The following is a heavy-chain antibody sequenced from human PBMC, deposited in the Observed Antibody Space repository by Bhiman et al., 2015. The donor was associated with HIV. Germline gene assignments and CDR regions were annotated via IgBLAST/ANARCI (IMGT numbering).Heavy chain of an antibody. CDR1: GFTVSSNY. Sequence: EVQLVETGGGLIQPGGSLRLSCAASGFTVSSNYMSWVRQAPGKGLEWVSVIYSGGSTYYADSVKGRFTISRDNSKNTLYLQMNSLRAEDTAVYYCARDYDPVAGRWERGHYYYYMDVWGKGTTVTVSS. D-gene: IGHD6-19*01. CDR2: IYSGGST. V-gene: IGHV3-53*02. CDR3: ARDYDPVAGRWERGHYYYYMDV. J-gene: IGHJ6*03.